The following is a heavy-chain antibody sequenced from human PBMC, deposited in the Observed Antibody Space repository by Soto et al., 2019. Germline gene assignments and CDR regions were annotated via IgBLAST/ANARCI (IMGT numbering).Heavy chain of an antibody. CDR1: VFTFIAYS. Sequence: GWSLRLSCASSVFTFIAYSMNWVRQAPGKGLEWVSSISSRSTYLHYADSVKGRFTISRDDAKNSLSLQMNSLRADDTAVYYCAKSSGYCTTTTCSLDYWGQGTLVTASS. J-gene: IGHJ4*02. CDR2: ISSRSTYL. D-gene: IGHD2-2*01. CDR3: AKSSGYCTTTTCSLDY. V-gene: IGHV3-21*01.